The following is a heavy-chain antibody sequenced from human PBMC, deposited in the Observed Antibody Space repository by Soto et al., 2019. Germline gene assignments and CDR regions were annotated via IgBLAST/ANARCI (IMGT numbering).Heavy chain of an antibody. CDR2: IYYSGST. J-gene: IGHJ4*02. V-gene: IGHV4-31*03. CDR1: GGSISSGGYY. D-gene: IGHD5-18*01. CDR3: ARVVDTAMVGDYFDY. Sequence: QVQLQESGPGLVKPSQTLSLSCTVSGGSISSGGYYWSWIRQHPGKGLEWIGYIYYSGSTYYNPSLKSRVTISVDTSKNQFSLKLSSVTAADTAVYYCARVVDTAMVGDYFDYWGQGTLVTVSS.